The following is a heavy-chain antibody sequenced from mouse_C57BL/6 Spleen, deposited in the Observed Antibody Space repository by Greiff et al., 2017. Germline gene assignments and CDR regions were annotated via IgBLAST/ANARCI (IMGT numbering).Heavy chain of an antibody. V-gene: IGHV1-52*01. Sequence: QVQLQQPGAELVRPGSSVKLSCKASGYTFTSYWMHWVKQRPIQGLEWIGNIDPSDSETHYNQKFKDKATLTVYKSSSTAYMQLSSLTSEDSAVYYCARGYYGSSYGYFDVWGTGTTVTVSS. J-gene: IGHJ1*03. CDR2: IDPSDSET. CDR1: GYTFTSYW. CDR3: ARGYYGSSYGYFDV. D-gene: IGHD1-1*01.